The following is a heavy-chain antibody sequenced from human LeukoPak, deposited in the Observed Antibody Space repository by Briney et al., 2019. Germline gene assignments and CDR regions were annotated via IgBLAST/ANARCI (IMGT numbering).Heavy chain of an antibody. D-gene: IGHD5-24*01. CDR3: AREMATTRIFDY. CDR1: GFTFSSYG. V-gene: IGHV3-33*01. Sequence: GGSLRLSCAASGFTFSSYGMHCVRQAPGKGLEWVAVIWYDGSNKYYADSVKGRFTISRDNPKNTLYLQMNSLRAEDTAVYYCAREMATTRIFDYWGQGTLVTVSS. CDR2: IWYDGSNK. J-gene: IGHJ4*02.